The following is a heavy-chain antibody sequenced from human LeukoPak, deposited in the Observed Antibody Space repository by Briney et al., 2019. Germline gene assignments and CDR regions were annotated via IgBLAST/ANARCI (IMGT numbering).Heavy chain of an antibody. CDR3: AKDSSGYYYYYYYGMDV. J-gene: IGHJ6*02. Sequence: PGGSLRLSRAASGFTFSSYAMSWVRQAPGKGLEWVSAISGSGGSTYYADSVKGRFTISRDNSKNTLYLQMNSLRAEDTAVYYCAKDSSGYYYYYYYGMDVWGQGTTVTVSS. D-gene: IGHD3-22*01. CDR2: ISGSGGST. V-gene: IGHV3-23*01. CDR1: GFTFSSYA.